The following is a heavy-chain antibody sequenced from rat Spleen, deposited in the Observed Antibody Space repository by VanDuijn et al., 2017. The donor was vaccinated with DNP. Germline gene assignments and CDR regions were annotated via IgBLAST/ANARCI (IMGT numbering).Heavy chain of an antibody. CDR1: GFTFSDYN. J-gene: IGHJ2*01. CDR2: SSTSGSRT. V-gene: IGHV5-7*01. Sequence: EVQLVESGGGLVQPGRSLKLSCAASGFTFSDYNMAWVRQAPKKGLEWVATSSTSGSRTYYPDSVKGRFTISRDNAKSSLYLQMNSLKSEDTATYYCARHEAVFDYWGQGVMVTVSS. CDR3: ARHEAVFDY.